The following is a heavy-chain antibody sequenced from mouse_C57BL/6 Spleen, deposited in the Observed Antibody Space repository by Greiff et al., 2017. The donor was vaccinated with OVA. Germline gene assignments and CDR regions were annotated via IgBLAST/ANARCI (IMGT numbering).Heavy chain of an antibody. CDR2: ISYDGSN. J-gene: IGHJ4*01. D-gene: IGHD1-1*01. V-gene: IGHV3-6*01. CDR1: GYSITSGYY. CDR3: ARTHYGLAMDY. Sequence: ESGPGLVKPSQSLSLTCSVTGYSITSGYYWNWIRQFPGNKLEWMGYISYDGSNNYNPSLKNRISITRDTSKNQFFLKLNSVTTEDTATYYCARTHYGLAMDYWGQGTSVTVSS.